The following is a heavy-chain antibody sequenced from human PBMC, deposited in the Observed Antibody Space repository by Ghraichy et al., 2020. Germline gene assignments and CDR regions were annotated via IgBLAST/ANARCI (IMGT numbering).Heavy chain of an antibody. CDR1: GGSFSGYY. D-gene: IGHD2-15*01. CDR2: INHSGST. CDR3: ARGEPGPIVVVVAATRAEYFQH. J-gene: IGHJ1*01. Sequence: SETLSLTCAVYGGSFSGYYWSWIRQPPGKGLEWIGEINHSGSTNYNPSLKSRVTISVDTSKNQFSLKLSSVTAADTAVYYCARGEPGPIVVVVAATRAEYFQHWGQGTLVTVSS. V-gene: IGHV4-34*01.